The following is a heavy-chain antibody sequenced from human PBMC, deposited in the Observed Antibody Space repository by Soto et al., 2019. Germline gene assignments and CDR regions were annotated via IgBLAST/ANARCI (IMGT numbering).Heavy chain of an antibody. CDR1: GFTFSSYA. J-gene: IGHJ4*02. CDR2: ISSSGGST. D-gene: IGHD3-9*01. V-gene: IGHV3-23*01. Sequence: PGGSLRLSCAASGFTFSSYAMSWVRQAPGKGLEWVSAISSSGGSTYYADSVKGRFTISRDNSKNTLYLQMNSLRAEDTAVYYCAKTPLEDGYYDILTGYLVNWGQGTLVTVSS. CDR3: AKTPLEDGYYDILTGYLVN.